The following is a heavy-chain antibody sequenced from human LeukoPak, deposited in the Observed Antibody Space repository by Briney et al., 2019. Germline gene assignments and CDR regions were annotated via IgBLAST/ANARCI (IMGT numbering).Heavy chain of an antibody. CDR3: ARGANAYHDILTGYYFDY. V-gene: IGHV6-1*01. J-gene: IGHJ4*02. D-gene: IGHD3-9*01. CDR2: TYYRSKWYN. CDR1: GDIVSSNSAA. Sequence: SQTLSLTCAISGDIVSSNSAAWNWIRQSPSRGLEWLGRTYYRSKWYNDYAVSVKSRITINPDTSKNQSSLQLNSVTPEDTAVYYCARGANAYHDILTGYYFDYWGQGTLVTVSS.